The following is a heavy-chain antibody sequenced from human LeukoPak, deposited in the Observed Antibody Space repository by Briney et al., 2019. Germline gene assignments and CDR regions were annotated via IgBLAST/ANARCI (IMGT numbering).Heavy chain of an antibody. CDR2: IYYSGST. V-gene: IGHV4-59*01. Sequence: SETLSLTCTVSGGSISSYYWSWIRQPPGKGLEWIGYIYYSGSTNYNPSLKSRVTISVDTSKNQFSLKLSSVTAAGTAVYYCARYYGSGTHFDYWGQGTLVTVSS. D-gene: IGHD3-10*01. CDR1: GGSISSYY. J-gene: IGHJ4*02. CDR3: ARYYGSGTHFDY.